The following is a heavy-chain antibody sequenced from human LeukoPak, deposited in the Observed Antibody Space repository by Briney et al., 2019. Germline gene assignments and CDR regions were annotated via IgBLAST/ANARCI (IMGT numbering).Heavy chain of an antibody. CDR1: GGSISSSNW. V-gene: IGHV4-4*02. CDR2: INHSGST. J-gene: IGHJ6*03. CDR3: ARVGFILRGYMDV. D-gene: IGHD2/OR15-2a*01. Sequence: PSGTLSLTCAVSGGSISSSNWWSWVRQPPGKGLEWIGEINHSGSTNYNPSLKSRVTISVDTSKNQFSLKLSSVTAADTAVYYCARVGFILRGYMDVWGKGTTVTVSS.